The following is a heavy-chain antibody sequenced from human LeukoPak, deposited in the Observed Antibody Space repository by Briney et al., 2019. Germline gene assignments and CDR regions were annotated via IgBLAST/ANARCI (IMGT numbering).Heavy chain of an antibody. CDR1: GFTFSSYA. CDR2: ISGSGGST. Sequence: PGGSLRLSCAASGFTFSSYAMSWVRQAPGKGLEWVSAISGSGGSTYYADSVKGRFIISRDNSKNTLYLQINTLRAEDTAVYYCAKVGHTSGGDDDFYYYYGMDVWGQGTTVTVSS. V-gene: IGHV3-23*01. D-gene: IGHD6-19*01. J-gene: IGHJ6*02. CDR3: AKVGHTSGGDDDFYYYYGMDV.